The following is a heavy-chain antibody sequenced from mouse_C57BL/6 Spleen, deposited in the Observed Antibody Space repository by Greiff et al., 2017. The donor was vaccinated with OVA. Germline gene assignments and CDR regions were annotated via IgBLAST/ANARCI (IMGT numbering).Heavy chain of an antibody. J-gene: IGHJ3*01. V-gene: IGHV1-69*01. CDR3: ARGGRGFAY. D-gene: IGHD3-3*01. CDR1: GYTFTSYW. Sequence: QVQLKQPGAELVMPGASVKLSCKASGYTFTSYWMHWVKQRPGQGLEWIGEIDPSDSYTNYNQKFKGKSTLTVDKSSSTAYMQLSSLTSEDSAVYYGARGGRGFAYWGQGTLVTVSA. CDR2: IDPSDSYT.